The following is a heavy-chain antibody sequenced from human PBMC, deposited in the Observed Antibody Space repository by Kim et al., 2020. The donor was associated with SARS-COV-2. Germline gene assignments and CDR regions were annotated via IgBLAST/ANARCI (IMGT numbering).Heavy chain of an antibody. J-gene: IGHJ6*02. D-gene: IGHD5-12*01. CDR1: GGSVSSGSYY. CDR2: IYYSGST. Sequence: SETLSLTCTVSGGSVSSGSYYWSWIRQPPGKGLECIGYIYYSGSTNYNPSLKSRVTISVDTSKNQFSLKLSSVTAADTAVYYCARDGVATTRYYYYYGMDVWGQGTTVTVSS. V-gene: IGHV4-61*01. CDR3: ARDGVATTRYYYYYGMDV.